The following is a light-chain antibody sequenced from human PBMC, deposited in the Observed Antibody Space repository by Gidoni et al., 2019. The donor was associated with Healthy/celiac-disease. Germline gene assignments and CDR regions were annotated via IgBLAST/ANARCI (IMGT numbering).Light chain of an antibody. V-gene: IGLV3-19*01. CDR2: GKN. J-gene: IGLJ2*01. CDR3: NSRDSSGNHPV. Sequence: SSELTQDTAVSVAWGQTVRITCQGDSLRSYYASWYQQKPGQAPVLVIYGKNNRPAGIPDRFSGSSSGNTASLTITGAQAEDDADYYCNSRDSSGNHPVFGGGTKLTVL. CDR1: SLRSYY.